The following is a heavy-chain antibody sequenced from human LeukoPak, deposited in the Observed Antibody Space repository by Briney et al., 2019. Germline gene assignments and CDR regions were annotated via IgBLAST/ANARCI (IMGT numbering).Heavy chain of an antibody. D-gene: IGHD3-10*01. CDR2: INQDGSEK. V-gene: IGHV3-7*05. CDR3: ARGMFYYGSGSDTGDY. Sequence: GGSLRLSCAAPGFTFSSYWMSWVRQAPGKGLQWVANINQDGSEKYYVDSVKGRFTISRDNAKNSLNLQMSSLRAEDTAVYYCARGMFYYGSGSDTGDYWGQGTLVTVSS. J-gene: IGHJ4*02. CDR1: GFTFSSYW.